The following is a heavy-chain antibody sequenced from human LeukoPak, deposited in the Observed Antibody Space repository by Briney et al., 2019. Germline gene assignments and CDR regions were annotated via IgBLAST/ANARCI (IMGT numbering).Heavy chain of an antibody. Sequence: PGGSLRLSCAASGFSFSKDWMSWVRQAPGKGLEWVANIKPDGSETNYVESVRGRFAISRDNARNSLSLQMNSLRVEDTAMYFCSTGGKHWGQGILVTVSS. CDR1: GFSFSKDW. CDR3: STGGKH. CDR2: IKPDGSET. D-gene: IGHD3-16*01. V-gene: IGHV3-7*01. J-gene: IGHJ4*02.